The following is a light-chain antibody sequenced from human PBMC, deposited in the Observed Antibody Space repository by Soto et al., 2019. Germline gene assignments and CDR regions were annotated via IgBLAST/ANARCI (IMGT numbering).Light chain of an antibody. CDR1: QSVSNSD. CDR2: GAS. Sequence: EIVLTQSPGTLSLSPGERATLFCRASQSVSNSDLAWYQQKPGQAPRLLIYGASSRATGIPDRFSGRGSGTDFTLTINRLEPDDFAVYYCQQYGSSPWTFGQGTKVEIK. CDR3: QQYGSSPWT. V-gene: IGKV3-20*01. J-gene: IGKJ1*01.